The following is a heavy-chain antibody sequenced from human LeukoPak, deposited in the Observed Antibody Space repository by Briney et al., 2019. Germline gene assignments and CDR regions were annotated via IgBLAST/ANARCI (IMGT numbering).Heavy chain of an antibody. Sequence: GESLKISCQGSGYSFTSYWIAWVRQMPGKGLEWMGTIYPGDSDTRYSPSVQGQVTISADRSISTAYLQWTRLKASDSAMFYCARIDGSGSYYNDYYFVYWGQGTLVTVSS. CDR3: ARIDGSGSYYNDYYFVY. CDR1: GYSFTSYW. J-gene: IGHJ4*02. D-gene: IGHD3-10*01. V-gene: IGHV5-51*01. CDR2: IYPGDSDT.